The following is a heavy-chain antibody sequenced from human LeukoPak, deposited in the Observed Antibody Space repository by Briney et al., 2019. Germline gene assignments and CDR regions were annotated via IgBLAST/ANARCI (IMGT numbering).Heavy chain of an antibody. CDR3: KLHHDAFDI. Sequence: PGGSLRLSRAPSRFTFSSYSMNWVRQAPGKGLEWVSSISSSSSYIYYADSVKGRFTISRDNAKNSLYLQMNSLRAEDTAVYYCKLHHDAFDIWGQGTMGTVSS. J-gene: IGHJ3*02. CDR2: ISSSSSYI. D-gene: IGHD6-6*01. V-gene: IGHV3-21*01. CDR1: RFTFSSYS.